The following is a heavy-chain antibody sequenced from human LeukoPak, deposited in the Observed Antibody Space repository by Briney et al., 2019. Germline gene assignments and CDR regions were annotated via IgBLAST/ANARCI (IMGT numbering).Heavy chain of an antibody. Sequence: GASVKVSCKASGGTFSSYASSWVRQAPGQGLEWMGGIIPIFGTANYAQKFQGRVTITADKSTSTAYMELSSLRSEDTAVYYCARDLGMATFDYWGQGTLVTVSS. J-gene: IGHJ4*02. D-gene: IGHD5-24*01. V-gene: IGHV1-69*06. CDR3: ARDLGMATFDY. CDR1: GGTFSSYA. CDR2: IIPIFGTA.